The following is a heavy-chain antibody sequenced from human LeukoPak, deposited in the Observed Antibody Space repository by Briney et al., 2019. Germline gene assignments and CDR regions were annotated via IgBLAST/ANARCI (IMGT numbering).Heavy chain of an antibody. V-gene: IGHV3-48*03. Sequence: PGGSLRLSCAASGFTFSSYEMNWVRQAPGKGLEGVSYTSSSGSTIYYADSVKGRFTISRDNAKNSLYLQMNSLRAEDTAVYYCARDLGIAAAGFDYWGQGTLVTVSS. CDR1: GFTFSSYE. CDR3: ARDLGIAAAGFDY. J-gene: IGHJ4*02. CDR2: TSSSGSTI. D-gene: IGHD6-13*01.